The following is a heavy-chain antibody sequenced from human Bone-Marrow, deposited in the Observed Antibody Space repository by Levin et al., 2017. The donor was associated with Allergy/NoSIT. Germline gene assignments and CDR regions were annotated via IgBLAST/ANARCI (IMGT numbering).Heavy chain of an antibody. V-gene: IGHV4-38-2*01. CDR3: ARGVYYYYNSQKANSWFDP. CDR2: VYHSGST. Sequence: SETLSLTCDVSGYSMSSDYYWGWIRQPPGKGPEWIGTVYHSGSTSYNPSLKNRVTISIDTSKNQFSLKLTPVTAADTAVYYCARGVYYYYNSQKANSWFDPWGQGTRVTVSS. J-gene: IGHJ5*02. D-gene: IGHD3-10*01. CDR1: GYSMSSDYY.